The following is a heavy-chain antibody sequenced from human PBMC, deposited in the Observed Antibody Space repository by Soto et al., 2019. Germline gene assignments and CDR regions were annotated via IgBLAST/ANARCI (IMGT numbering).Heavy chain of an antibody. V-gene: IGHV3-30*18. CDR1: GFTFGSHG. CDR2: ISYDETNE. Sequence: QVQLVESGGGLVQPGGSLRLTCVASGFTFGSHGMHWVRQAPGKGLEWVAVISYDETNEHYVDSVKGRFTITRDNSKSILYLQMNRLRPEDTAVYKCAKDLRTTISDYGMDVWGQGTTGTVSS. J-gene: IGHJ6*02. CDR3: AKDLRTTISDYGMDV.